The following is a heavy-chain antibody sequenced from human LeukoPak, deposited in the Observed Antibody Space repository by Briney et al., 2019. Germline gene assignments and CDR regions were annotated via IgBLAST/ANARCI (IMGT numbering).Heavy chain of an antibody. CDR2: MNPNSGNT. Sequence: ASVKVSCKASGYTFTGYDINWVRQATGQGLEWMGWMNPNSGNTGYAQKFQGRVTITRNTSISTAYMELSSLRSEETAVYYCARGGSYYDFWSGYLGYWGQGTLVTVSS. CDR1: GYTFTGYD. V-gene: IGHV1-8*03. J-gene: IGHJ4*02. CDR3: ARGGSYYDFWSGYLGY. D-gene: IGHD3-3*01.